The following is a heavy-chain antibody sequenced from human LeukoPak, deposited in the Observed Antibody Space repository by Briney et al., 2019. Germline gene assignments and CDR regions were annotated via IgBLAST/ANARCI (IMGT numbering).Heavy chain of an antibody. CDR3: HYYDSSGYELDY. CDR1: GGTFSSYA. Sequence: SVKVSCKASGGTFSSYAISWVRQAPGQGLEWMGRIIPIFGTANYAQKFQGRVTITTDESTSTAYMELSSLRSEDTAVYYCHYYDSSGYELDYWGQGTLVTVSS. J-gene: IGHJ4*02. V-gene: IGHV1-69*05. D-gene: IGHD3-22*01. CDR2: IIPIFGTA.